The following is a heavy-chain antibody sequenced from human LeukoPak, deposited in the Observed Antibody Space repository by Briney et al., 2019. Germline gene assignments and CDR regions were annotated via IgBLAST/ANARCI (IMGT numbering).Heavy chain of an antibody. CDR3: AREVVPAAALFDY. V-gene: IGHV5-51*01. CDR2: IYPGDSDT. D-gene: IGHD2-2*01. Sequence: GESLEISCKASGSTFTNYWIGWARQLPGKGLGWMGIIYPGDSDTRYSPSFRGHVIISADKSIRTAYLQWTSLKASDTAMYYCAREVVPAAALFDYWGQGTLVTVSS. J-gene: IGHJ4*02. CDR1: GSTFTNYW.